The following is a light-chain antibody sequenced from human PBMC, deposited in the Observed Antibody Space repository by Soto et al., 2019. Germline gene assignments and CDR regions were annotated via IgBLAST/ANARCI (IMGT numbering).Light chain of an antibody. Sequence: QSALTQPASVSGSPGQSITISCAGTSSDVGGYKYVSWYQQHPGKAPKLMIYEVSNRPSGVSNRFSGSKSGNTASLTISGLQAADEADYYCNSYTSTYTGVFGTGTKLTVL. CDR3: NSYTSTYTGV. V-gene: IGLV2-14*01. CDR1: SSDVGGYKY. J-gene: IGLJ1*01. CDR2: EVS.